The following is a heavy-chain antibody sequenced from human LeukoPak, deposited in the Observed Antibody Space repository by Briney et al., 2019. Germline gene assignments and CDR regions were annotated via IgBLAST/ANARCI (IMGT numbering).Heavy chain of an antibody. Sequence: ASVKVSCKVSGYTLTELSMHWVRQAPGKGLEWMGGFDPEDGETIYAQKFQGRVTMTEDTSTDTAYMELSSLRSEDTAVYYCATDHYDSSGYYSLGYWGQGTLVAVSS. CDR1: GYTLTELS. V-gene: IGHV1-24*01. D-gene: IGHD3-22*01. CDR3: ATDHYDSSGYYSLGY. J-gene: IGHJ4*02. CDR2: FDPEDGET.